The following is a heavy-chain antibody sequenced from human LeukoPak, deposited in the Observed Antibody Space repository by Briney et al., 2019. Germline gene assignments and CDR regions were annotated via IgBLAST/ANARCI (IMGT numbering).Heavy chain of an antibody. V-gene: IGHV4-39*01. D-gene: IGHD6-6*01. CDR1: GGSISSSSYY. CDR3: ARIQYSSSPVDY. J-gene: IGHJ4*02. Sequence: SETLSLTCTVSGGSISSSSYYWGWIRQPPGKGLEWIGSIYYTGSTYYNPSLKSRVTISVDTSKNQFSLKLSSATAADTAVYYCARIQYSSSPVDYWGQGTLVTVSS. CDR2: IYYTGST.